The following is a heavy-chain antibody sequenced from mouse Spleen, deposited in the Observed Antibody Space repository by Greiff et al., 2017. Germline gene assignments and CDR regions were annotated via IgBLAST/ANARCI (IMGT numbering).Heavy chain of an antibody. CDR1: GYTFTSYW. CDR2: IDPSDSYT. Sequence: LQPGAELVKPGASVKLSCKASGYTFTSYWMQWVKQRPGQGLEWIGEIDPSDSYTNYNQKFKGKATLTVDTSSSTAYMQLSSLTSEDSAVYYCARGGGDGSLFAYWGQGTLVTVSA. D-gene: IGHD2-3*01. V-gene: IGHV1-50*01. CDR3: ARGGGDGSLFAY. J-gene: IGHJ3*01.